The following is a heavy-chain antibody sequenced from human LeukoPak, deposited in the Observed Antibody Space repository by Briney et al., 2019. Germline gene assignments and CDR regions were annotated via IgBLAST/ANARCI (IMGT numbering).Heavy chain of an antibody. CDR3: ARDRGGYSGYLD. CDR1: GFPFRTYA. V-gene: IGHV3-33*01. Sequence: GGSLRLYWALAGFPFRTYAIQWVHHPPDKGQKWQAVIWYDGSNKYYADSVKGRFTISRDNSKNTLYLQMNSLRAEDTAVYYCARDRGGYSGYLDWGQGTLVTVSS. J-gene: IGHJ4*02. D-gene: IGHD5-12*01. CDR2: IWYDGSNK.